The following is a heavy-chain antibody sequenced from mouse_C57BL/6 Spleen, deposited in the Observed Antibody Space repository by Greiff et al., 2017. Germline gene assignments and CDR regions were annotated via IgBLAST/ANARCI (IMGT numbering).Heavy chain of an antibody. CDR2: IWTGGGT. V-gene: IGHV2-9-1*01. J-gene: IGHJ4*01. CDR1: GFSLTSYA. D-gene: IGHD2-2*01. Sequence: QVQLQQSGPGLVAPSQSLSITCTVSGFSLTSYAISWVRQPPGKGLEWLGVIWTGGGTNYNSALKSRLSISKDNSKSQVFLKMNSLQTDDTARYYCAREDGNDYYYAMDYWGQGTSVTVSS. CDR3: AREDGNDYYYAMDY.